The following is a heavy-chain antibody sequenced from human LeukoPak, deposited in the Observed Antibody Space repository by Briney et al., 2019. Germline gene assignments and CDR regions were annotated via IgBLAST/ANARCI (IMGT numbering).Heavy chain of an antibody. CDR1: GFTFSSYG. V-gene: IGHV3-23*01. D-gene: IGHD3-10*01. J-gene: IGHJ6*03. CDR3: AKGRNTMVRGASYYYMDV. CDR2: ISGSGGST. Sequence: GGSLRLSCAASGFTFSSYGMSRVRQAPGTGLEWVSAISGSGGSTYYADSVKARFTISRDNSKNTLYLQMNSLRAEDTAVYYCAKGRNTMVRGASYYYMDVWGKGTTVTISS.